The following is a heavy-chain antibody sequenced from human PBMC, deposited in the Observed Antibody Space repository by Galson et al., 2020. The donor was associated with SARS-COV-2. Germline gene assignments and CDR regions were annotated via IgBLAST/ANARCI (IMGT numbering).Heavy chain of an antibody. Sequence: GGSLRLSCAASGFTFSSYEMNWVRQAPGKGLEWISYISSSSRTIYYADSVKGRFTISRDNAKKSMYLQMTSLRVEDTAVYYCASVRGPTIAGAGDAFDLWGQGTMVTVSS. V-gene: IGHV3-48*03. CDR1: GFTFSSYE. CDR3: ASVRGPTIAGAGDAFDL. J-gene: IGHJ3*01. D-gene: IGHD6-13*01. CDR2: ISSSSRTI.